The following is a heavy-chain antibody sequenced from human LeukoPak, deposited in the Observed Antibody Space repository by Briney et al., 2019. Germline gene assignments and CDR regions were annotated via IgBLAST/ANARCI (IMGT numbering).Heavy chain of an antibody. V-gene: IGHV3-23*01. J-gene: IGHJ4*02. CDR1: GFTFSSHA. Sequence: GGSLRLSCAASGFTFSSHAMGWVRQAPGKGLEWVSAIGGSGGSTYYADSVKGRFTISRDNSKNTLYLQMNSLRAEDTALYYCARDPGVVAFHYFDYWGQGTLVTVSS. CDR3: ARDPGVVAFHYFDY. CDR2: IGGSGGST. D-gene: IGHD3-3*01.